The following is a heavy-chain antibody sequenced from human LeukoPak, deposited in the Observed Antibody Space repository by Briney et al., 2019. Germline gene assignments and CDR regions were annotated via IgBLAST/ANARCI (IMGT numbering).Heavy chain of an antibody. CDR2: IHQHGNEK. J-gene: IGHJ4*02. D-gene: IGHD2-8*01. Sequence: GGSLRLSCAASGFTFSNYWMSWVRQAPGKELEWVASIHQHGNEKYFVDSVRGRFTISRDNAKNSLYLQMSSLRAEDTAVYYCATLNGPLFEYWGQGTLVTVSS. V-gene: IGHV3-7*01. CDR1: GFTFSNYW. CDR3: ATLNGPLFEY.